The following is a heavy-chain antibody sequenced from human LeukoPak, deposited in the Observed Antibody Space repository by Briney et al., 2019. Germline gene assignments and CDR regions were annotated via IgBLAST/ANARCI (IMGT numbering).Heavy chain of an antibody. Sequence: ASVKVSRKASGYTFTGYNMHWVRQAPGQGLEWMGWINPNSGGTNYAQKFQGRVTTTRDTSISTAYMELSRLRSDDTAMYYCARDMTMAGEVPQYWGQGTLVTVSS. J-gene: IGHJ4*02. D-gene: IGHD6-19*01. CDR1: GYTFTGYN. V-gene: IGHV1-2*02. CDR2: INPNSGGT. CDR3: ARDMTMAGEVPQY.